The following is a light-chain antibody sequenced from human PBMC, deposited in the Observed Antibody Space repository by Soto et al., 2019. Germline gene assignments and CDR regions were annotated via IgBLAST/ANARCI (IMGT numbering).Light chain of an antibody. CDR3: QQYYNWAWT. Sequence: EIVMTQSPATLSVSPGERATLSCRASQSISSNVAWYQQKPGQAPRLLIYAASTRATGIPARFSGSGSGTEFTLTISSLQSEDSAVYNCQQYYNWAWTFGQGTKV. CDR2: AAS. J-gene: IGKJ1*01. V-gene: IGKV3-15*01. CDR1: QSISSN.